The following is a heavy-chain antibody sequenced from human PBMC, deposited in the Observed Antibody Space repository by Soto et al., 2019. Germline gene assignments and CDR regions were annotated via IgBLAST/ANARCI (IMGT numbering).Heavy chain of an antibody. CDR2: ISVYNGNI. CDR1: GYMFNTYG. V-gene: IGHV1-18*01. Sequence: ASVKVSCKASGYMFNTYGITWVRQAPGQGLEWMGWISVYNGNIDYAQKFEGRVTMTTDTSTSTAYMELKSLTSDDTAVYYCARTYGSGDYFLPFEYWGQGTAGTVCS. CDR3: ARTYGSGDYFLPFEY. D-gene: IGHD3-10*01. J-gene: IGHJ4*02.